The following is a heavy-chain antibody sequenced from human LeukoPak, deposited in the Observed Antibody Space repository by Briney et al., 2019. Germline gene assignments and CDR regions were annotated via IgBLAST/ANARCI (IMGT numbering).Heavy chain of an antibody. Sequence: GGSLRLSCAASGFTCSSYDMHWVRQPPGKGLEWVSGIGSTGEIHYAGSVKGRFTISRENAKNSLYLQMNSLRAGDTAVYYCARVGGSAFDVWGQGTMVSVSS. CDR1: GFTCSSYD. CDR3: ARVGGSAFDV. V-gene: IGHV3-13*04. D-gene: IGHD1-26*01. J-gene: IGHJ3*01. CDR2: IGSTGEI.